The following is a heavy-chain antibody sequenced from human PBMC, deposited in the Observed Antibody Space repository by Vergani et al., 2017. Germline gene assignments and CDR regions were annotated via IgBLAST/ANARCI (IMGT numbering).Heavy chain of an antibody. CDR2: INPNSGGT. Sequence: QVQLVQSGAEVKKPGASVKVSCKASGYTFTDYFMHWVRQATGQGLEWMGWINPNSGGTNYAQKFQGRVTMTRDTSISTAYMELSNLSSDDTAVYYCARVGTSSNRDYFDYWGQGTLVTVSS. V-gene: IGHV1-2*02. J-gene: IGHJ4*02. CDR1: GYTFTDYF. CDR3: ARVGTSSNRDYFDY. D-gene: IGHD2-2*01.